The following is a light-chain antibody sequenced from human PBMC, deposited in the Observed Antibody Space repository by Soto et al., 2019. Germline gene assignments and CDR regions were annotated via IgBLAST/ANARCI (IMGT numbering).Light chain of an antibody. CDR3: QQYNYWPIT. CDR2: GAS. V-gene: IGKV3-15*01. J-gene: IGKJ5*01. CDR1: QSVADN. Sequence: EVVMTQSPAPLSVSPGERVTLSCRSSQSVADNLAWFQQKPGQGPRLLIYGASTRATGIPARFSGSGSETDFTLTVSSLRSEDSAVYYCQQYNYWPITFGQGTRLEIK.